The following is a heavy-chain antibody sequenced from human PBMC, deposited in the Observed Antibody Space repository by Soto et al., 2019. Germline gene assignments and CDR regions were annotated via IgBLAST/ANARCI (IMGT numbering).Heavy chain of an antibody. V-gene: IGHV1-3*01. CDR1: GYTFTSYA. Sequence: GASVKVSCKASGYTFTSYAMHWVRQAPGQRLEWMGWINAGNGNTKYSQKFQGRVTITRDTSASTAYMELSSLRSEDTAVYYCARGGSGSYIPFYYHYGMDFWGQGTTVTVSS. CDR2: INAGNGNT. D-gene: IGHD3-10*01. CDR3: ARGGSGSYIPFYYHYGMDF. J-gene: IGHJ6*02.